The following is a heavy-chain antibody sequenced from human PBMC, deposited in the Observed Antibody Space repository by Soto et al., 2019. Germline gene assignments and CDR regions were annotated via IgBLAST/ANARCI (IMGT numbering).Heavy chain of an antibody. CDR2: IWYDGSNK. Sequence: GGSLRLSCAASGFTFSSYGMHWVRQAPGKGLEWVAVIWYDGSNKYYADSVKGRFTISRDNSKNTLYLQMNSLRAEDTAVYYCARDHSRNYGSYYYYMDVWGKGTTVTVSS. V-gene: IGHV3-33*01. CDR3: ARDHSRNYGSYYYYMDV. J-gene: IGHJ6*03. CDR1: GFTFSSYG. D-gene: IGHD1-26*01.